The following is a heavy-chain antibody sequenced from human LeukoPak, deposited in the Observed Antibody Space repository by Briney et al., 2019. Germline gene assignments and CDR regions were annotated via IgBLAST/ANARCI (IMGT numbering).Heavy chain of an antibody. CDR3: ARVVTGTTVTPTYYLDY. Sequence: ASVKVSCKASGYTFTGYYMHWVRQAPGQGLEWMGRTNPNSGGTNYAQKFQGRVTMTRDTSISTAYMELSRLRSDDTAVYYCARVVTGTTVTPTYYLDYWGQGTLVTVSS. D-gene: IGHD4-17*01. CDR1: GYTFTGYY. V-gene: IGHV1-2*06. J-gene: IGHJ4*02. CDR2: TNPNSGGT.